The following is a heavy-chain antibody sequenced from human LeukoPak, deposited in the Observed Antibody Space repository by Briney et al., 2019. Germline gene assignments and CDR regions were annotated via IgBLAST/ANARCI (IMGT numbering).Heavy chain of an antibody. CDR3: ARGYSYGLYNWFDP. J-gene: IGHJ5*02. V-gene: IGHV4-59*01. CDR2: IYYSGST. CDR1: GVSISSYY. Sequence: PSETLSLTCTVSGVSISSYYWSWIRQPPGKGLEWIGYIYYSGSTNYNPSLKSRVTISVDTSKNQFSLKLSSVTAADTAVYYCARGYSYGLYNWFDPWDQGTLVTVSS. D-gene: IGHD5-18*01.